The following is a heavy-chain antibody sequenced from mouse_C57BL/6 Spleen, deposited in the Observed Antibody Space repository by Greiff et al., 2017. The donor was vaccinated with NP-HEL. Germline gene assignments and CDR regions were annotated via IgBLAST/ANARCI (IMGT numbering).Heavy chain of an antibody. CDR2: IDPSDSYT. CDR3: ARRGMTTGGGRRYVDV. J-gene: IGHJ1*03. V-gene: IGHV1-69*01. Sequence: QVQLQQPGAELVMPGASVKLSCKASGYTFTSYWMHWVKQRPGQGLEWIGEIDPSDSYTNYNQKFKGKSTLTVDKSSSTAYMQLSSLTSEDSAGSDCARRGMTTGGGRRYVDVWGTGTTVTVSS. D-gene: IGHD1-1*01. CDR1: GYTFTSYW.